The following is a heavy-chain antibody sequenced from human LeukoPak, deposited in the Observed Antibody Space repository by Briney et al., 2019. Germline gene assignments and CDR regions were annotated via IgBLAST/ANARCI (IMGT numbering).Heavy chain of an antibody. CDR3: ARGELFSFDY. V-gene: IGHV3-30*04. J-gene: IGHJ4*02. D-gene: IGHD3-10*01. CDR2: ISYDGSNE. CDR1: GFTFSSYV. Sequence: GGSLRLSCAASGFTFSSYVMHWVRQAPGKGLEWVAIISYDGSNEYYADSVKGRFTISRDNSKNTLYLQMNSLRAEDTAVYYCARGELFSFDYWGQGTLVTVSS.